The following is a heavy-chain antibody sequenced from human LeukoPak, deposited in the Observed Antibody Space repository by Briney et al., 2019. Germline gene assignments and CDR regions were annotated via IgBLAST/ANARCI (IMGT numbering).Heavy chain of an antibody. CDR1: GFTFSSYA. V-gene: IGHV3-23*01. D-gene: IGHD6-19*01. CDR3: AKSMPSIVAVDYYFDY. J-gene: IGHJ4*02. Sequence: PGGSLRLSCAASGFTFSSYAMSWVRQAPGKGLEWVSAISGSGGSTYYADSVKGRFTISRDNSKNTLYLQMNSLRAEDTAVYYCAKSMPSIVAVDYYFDYWGQGTLVTVSS. CDR2: ISGSGGST.